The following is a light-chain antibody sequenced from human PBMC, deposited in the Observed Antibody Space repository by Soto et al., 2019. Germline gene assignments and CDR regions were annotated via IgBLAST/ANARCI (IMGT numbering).Light chain of an antibody. CDR1: SSNIGSNT. CDR3: AAWDDSLKGVV. V-gene: IGLV1-44*01. CDR2: SNN. Sequence: QSVLTQPPSASGTPGQRVTISCSGSSSNIGSNTVNWYQHLPGTAPKLLIYSNNQRPSGVPDRFSGSKSGTSASLAISGLQSDDEADYYCAAWDDSLKGVVFGGGTKLTVL. J-gene: IGLJ2*01.